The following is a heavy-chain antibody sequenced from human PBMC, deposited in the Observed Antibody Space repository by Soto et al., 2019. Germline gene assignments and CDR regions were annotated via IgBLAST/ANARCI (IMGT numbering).Heavy chain of an antibody. V-gene: IGHV5-51*01. CDR3: ARRGYGPLVYYYYGMDV. CDR2: IYPGDSDT. J-gene: IGHJ6*02. D-gene: IGHD5-18*01. Sequence: PGESLKISCKGSGYSFTGYWIGCVRQMPGKGLEWMVIIYPGDSDTRYSPSFQGQVTISADKSISTAYLQWSSLKASDTAMYYCARRGYGPLVYYYYGMDVWGQGSTVTVSS. CDR1: GYSFTGYW.